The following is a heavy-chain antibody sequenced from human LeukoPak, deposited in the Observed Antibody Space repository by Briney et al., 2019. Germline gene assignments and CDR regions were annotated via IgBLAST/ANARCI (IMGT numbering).Heavy chain of an antibody. CDR1: GFTFSDYA. D-gene: IGHD6-19*01. V-gene: IGHV3-23*01. CDR2: LIGSGGST. J-gene: IGHJ4*02. Sequence: GGSLRLSCAASGFTFSDYAMSWVRQSPGKGLHRVSGLIGSGGSTYYADSVKGRFTISRDSSKNTLYLQMNSLRAEDTAVYYCARGYSSGWYAEGRFDYWGQGTLVTVSS. CDR3: ARGYSSGWYAEGRFDY.